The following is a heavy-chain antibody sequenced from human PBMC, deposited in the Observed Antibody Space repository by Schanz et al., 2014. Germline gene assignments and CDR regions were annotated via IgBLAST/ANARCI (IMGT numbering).Heavy chain of an antibody. D-gene: IGHD2-15*01. CDR2: IYDSGNT. J-gene: IGHJ6*02. CDR1: GDSMSSGGYY. V-gene: IGHV4-31*03. Sequence: QVQLQESGPGLVKPSQTLSLTCNVSGDSMSSGGYYWNWIRQHPGKGLEWIGYIYDSGNTYYNPSLKSRVTMSIDTSENQFSLNLRSVTGADTAVYYCARLVGPSFYYDMDVWGQGTTVTVSS. CDR3: ARLVGPSFYYDMDV.